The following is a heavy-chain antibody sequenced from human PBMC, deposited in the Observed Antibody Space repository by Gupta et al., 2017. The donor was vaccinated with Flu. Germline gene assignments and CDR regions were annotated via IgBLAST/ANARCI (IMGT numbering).Heavy chain of an antibody. V-gene: IGHV4-39*02. J-gene: IGHJ4*02. CDR2: VYYTGNT. Sequence: QLQLQESGPRLVKPSETLSLTCAVSGESISSSLYYWGWLRQSPGKGLAWIGSVYYTGNTHYNPSLKSRVSMSVDTARNHFSLKLTSVTAADTAVYFCASHERDSSGYHQEYFDNWGQGILATVS. D-gene: IGHD6-25*01. CDR1: GESISSSLYY. CDR3: ASHERDSSGYHQEYFDN.